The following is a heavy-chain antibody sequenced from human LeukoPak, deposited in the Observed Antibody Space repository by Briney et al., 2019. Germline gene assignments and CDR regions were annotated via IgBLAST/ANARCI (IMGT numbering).Heavy chain of an antibody. V-gene: IGHV3-49*04. CDR2: IRGKANGGTT. CDR3: TRDDRKGLWFGESHFDY. CDR1: GFTFGDYA. D-gene: IGHD3-10*01. Sequence: GRSLRLSCTASGFTFGDYAMNWVRQAPGKGLEWVGFIRGKANGGTTEYAASVKGRFTISRDDPKSIAYLQMNSLKTEDTAVYYCTRDDRKGLWFGESHFDYWGQGTLVTVSS. J-gene: IGHJ4*02.